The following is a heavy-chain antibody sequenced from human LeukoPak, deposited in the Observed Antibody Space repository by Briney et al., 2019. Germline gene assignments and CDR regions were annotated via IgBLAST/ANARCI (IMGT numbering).Heavy chain of an antibody. CDR1: AFIFSGHW. CDR3: VKEGTVTLDY. CDR2: IKEDGSVR. Sequence: GGSLRLSCEGSAFIFSGHWMNWVRQTPGKGLEWVASIKEDGSVRQYVDSVKGRFSISRDNTKGSLFLQLNSLRAEDTAVYYCVKEGTVTLDYWGQGTLVTVSS. J-gene: IGHJ4*02. D-gene: IGHD4-17*01. V-gene: IGHV3-7*03.